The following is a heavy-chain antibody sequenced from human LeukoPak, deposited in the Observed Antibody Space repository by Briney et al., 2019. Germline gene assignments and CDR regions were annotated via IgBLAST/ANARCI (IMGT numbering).Heavy chain of an antibody. CDR2: IYPSGST. V-gene: IGHV4-61*05. D-gene: IGHD1-26*01. CDR3: ARHGGGSYAIDY. J-gene: IGHJ4*02. Sequence: SETLSLTCTVSGGSISSRSSYWGWIRQPPGKGLEWIGYIYPSGSTNNNPSLKSRVTISADTPKNQVSLKLSSVTAADTALYFCARHGGGSYAIDYWGQGTLVTVSS. CDR1: GGSISSRSSY.